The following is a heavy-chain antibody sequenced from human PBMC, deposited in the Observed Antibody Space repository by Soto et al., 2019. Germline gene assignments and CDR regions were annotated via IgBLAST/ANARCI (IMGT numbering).Heavy chain of an antibody. J-gene: IGHJ5*02. Sequence: QVQLVESVGGLAKPGGSLRLSCAASGFTCSDYYMSWIRKAPGKGLEWVSYISSSGSTIYYADSVKGRFTISRDNAKTSLYLQMNSLRAEDKAVYSCARVKGCSSTGCYPRQRFDPWGQGTLVTVSS. CDR2: ISSSGSTI. V-gene: IGHV3-11*01. D-gene: IGHD2-2*01. CDR3: ARVKGCSSTGCYPRQRFDP. CDR1: GFTCSDYY.